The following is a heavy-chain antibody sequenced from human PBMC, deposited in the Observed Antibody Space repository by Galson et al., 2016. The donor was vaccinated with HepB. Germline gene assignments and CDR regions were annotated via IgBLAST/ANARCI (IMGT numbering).Heavy chain of an antibody. CDR3: ARLLRQTEY. CDR2: VQYSGTT. CDR1: GGSVSSGSYY. Sequence: ETLSLTCSVSGGSVSSGSYYWSWIRQSPGKGLEMLGYVQYSGTTNYNPSLKGRVTISVAPSKTHFSLTLTSVTAADTAVYYCARLLRQTEYWGQGTLVTVSS. J-gene: IGHJ4*02. D-gene: IGHD1-14*01. V-gene: IGHV4-61*03.